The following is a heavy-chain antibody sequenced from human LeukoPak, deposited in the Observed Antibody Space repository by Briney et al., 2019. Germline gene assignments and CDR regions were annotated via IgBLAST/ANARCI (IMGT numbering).Heavy chain of an antibody. D-gene: IGHD3-22*01. V-gene: IGHV3-23*01. J-gene: IGHJ6*02. Sequence: PGGSLRLSCAASGFPFSSYAMTWVRQAPGKGLEWVSTISGSGGTTYYADSVKGRFTISRDNSKNTLYLQMNSLRAEDTAVYYCAFRGGSSGYRLVDVWGQGTTVTVSS. CDR2: ISGSGGTT. CDR3: AFRGGSSGYRLVDV. CDR1: GFPFSSYA.